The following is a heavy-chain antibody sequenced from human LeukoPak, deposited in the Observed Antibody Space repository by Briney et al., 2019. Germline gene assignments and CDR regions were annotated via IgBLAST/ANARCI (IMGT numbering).Heavy chain of an antibody. V-gene: IGHV3-21*01. CDR3: ARGPNGAFDF. CDR1: GFTFSDYT. D-gene: IGHD4/OR15-4a*01. CDR2: ISSDSRYI. J-gene: IGHJ3*01. Sequence: PGGSLRLSCAPSGFTFSDYTMNWVRQAPGEGLDWVSSISSDSRYILYADSLKGRFTISRDNAKNSLYLQMNSLRADDTALYYCARGPNGAFDFWGQGTMVTVSS.